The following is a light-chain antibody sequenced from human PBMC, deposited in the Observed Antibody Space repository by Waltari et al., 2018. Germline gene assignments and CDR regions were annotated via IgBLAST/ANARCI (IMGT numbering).Light chain of an antibody. Sequence: QSALTQPPSASGSPGQSVTISCTGTSSDRDFNPVSWYQQHPGRAPKIILYGVTKRPSGVPARFSGAKSGNTACLTVSGLQVEDEAHYYCSLSGGINNFVVFGGGTKLTVL. J-gene: IGLJ2*01. V-gene: IGLV2-8*01. CDR1: SSDRDFNP. CDR2: GVT. CDR3: SLSGGINNFVV.